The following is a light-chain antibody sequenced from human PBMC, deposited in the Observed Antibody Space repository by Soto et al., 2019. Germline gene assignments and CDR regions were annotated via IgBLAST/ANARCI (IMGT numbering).Light chain of an antibody. CDR3: QQLKSYPPFT. V-gene: IGKV1-9*01. CDR2: AAS. CDR1: QGISSY. J-gene: IGKJ3*01. Sequence: DIQLTQSPSFLSASVGDRVTITCRASQGISSYLAWYQQKPGKAHKLLIYAASTLQSGVTSRFSGSGSGTEFTLTISSLQPEDFATYYCQQLKSYPPFTFGPGTKVDIK.